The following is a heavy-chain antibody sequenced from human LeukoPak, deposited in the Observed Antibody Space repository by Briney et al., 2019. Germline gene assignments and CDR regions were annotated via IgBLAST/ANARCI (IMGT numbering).Heavy chain of an antibody. CDR2: MYYSGNT. V-gene: IGHV4-39*01. CDR1: GGSISSSNYY. Sequence: SETLSLTCTVSGGSISSSNYYWGWIRQPPGKGLEWIGSMYYSGNTDYNPSLKSRVTISVDTSKNQFSLKVNSATAADTAVYYCARTLGWASSRYPFDGWGPGTLVTVSS. CDR3: ARTLGWASSRYPFDG. D-gene: IGHD3-16*02. J-gene: IGHJ4*02.